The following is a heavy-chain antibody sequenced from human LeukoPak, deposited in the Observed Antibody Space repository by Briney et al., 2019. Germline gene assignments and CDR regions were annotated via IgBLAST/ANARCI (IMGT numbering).Heavy chain of an antibody. Sequence: SETLSLTCTVSGGSISSSSYYWGWIRQPPGKGLEWIGSIYYSGSTYYNPSLKSRVTISVDTSKNQFSLKLSSVTAADTAVYYCARDQGLLWFGSHTSFDYWGQGTLVTVSS. V-gene: IGHV4-39*07. J-gene: IGHJ4*02. CDR3: ARDQGLLWFGSHTSFDY. CDR2: IYYSGST. CDR1: GGSISSSSYY. D-gene: IGHD3-10*01.